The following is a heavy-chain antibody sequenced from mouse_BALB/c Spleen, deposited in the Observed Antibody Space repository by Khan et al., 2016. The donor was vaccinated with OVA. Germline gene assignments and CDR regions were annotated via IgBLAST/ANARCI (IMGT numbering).Heavy chain of an antibody. V-gene: IGHV1S136*01. J-gene: IGHJ4*01. Sequence: VQLQQPGPELVQPGASVKMSCKTSGYTFTDYVMHWVKQKPGQGLEWIGYIYPYNDDTESTERFRGKATLTLDKSSTTAYMELNSLTSADSAVYSCGRSATDYYTVDSWGQGTSVTVSS. CDR2: IYPYNDDT. CDR3: GRSATDYYTVDS. D-gene: IGHD1-1*01. CDR1: GYTFTDYV.